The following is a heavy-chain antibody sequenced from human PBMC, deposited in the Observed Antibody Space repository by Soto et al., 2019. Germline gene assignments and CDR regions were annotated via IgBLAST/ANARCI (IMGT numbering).Heavy chain of an antibody. CDR3: ARHRSVVVVAATFDAFDI. Sequence: PSETLSLTCTVSGGSISSSSYYWGWIRQPPGKGLEWIGSIYYSGSTYYNPSLKSRVTISVDTSKNHFSLKLSSVTAADTAVFYCARHRSVVVVAATFDAFDIWGQGTMVTVSS. CDR1: GGSISSSSYY. J-gene: IGHJ3*02. V-gene: IGHV4-39*01. D-gene: IGHD2-15*01. CDR2: IYYSGST.